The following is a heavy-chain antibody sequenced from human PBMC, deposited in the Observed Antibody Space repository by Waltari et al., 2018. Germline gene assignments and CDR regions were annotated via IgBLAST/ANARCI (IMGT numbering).Heavy chain of an antibody. CDR2: IYSGGST. CDR1: GFTVSSSY. V-gene: IGHV3-53*04. D-gene: IGHD3-3*01. CDR3: AKSDSNKLDLGY. Sequence: EVQLVESGGGLVQPGGSLRLSCAASGFTVSSSYMSGVRQAPGKGLEWVSVIYSGGSTYYADSVKGRFTISRHNSNNTLYLQMNSLRVEDTAVYYCAKSDSNKLDLGYWGQGTLVTVSS. J-gene: IGHJ4*02.